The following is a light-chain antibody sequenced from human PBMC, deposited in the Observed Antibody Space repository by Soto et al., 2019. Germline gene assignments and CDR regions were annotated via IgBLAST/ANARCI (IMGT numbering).Light chain of an antibody. CDR3: QHYNKLPLT. V-gene: IGKV3-15*01. Sequence: EIVMTQSPATLSVSPGERATLSCRASQSVSNNLAWYQQKPGQAPRLLIYFAATRATGTPARFSGSGSGTAFTLTISSLQSEDFALYYCQHYNKLPLTFGGGPKV. CDR2: FAA. CDR1: QSVSNN. J-gene: IGKJ4*01.